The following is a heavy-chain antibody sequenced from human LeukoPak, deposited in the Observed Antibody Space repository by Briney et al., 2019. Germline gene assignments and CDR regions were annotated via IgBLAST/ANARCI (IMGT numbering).Heavy chain of an antibody. Sequence: GGSLRLSCAASGFTFSSYAMHWVRQALGKGLEWVAVVWYDGSTKYYADSVKGRFTISRDNSKNTLYLEMNSLRAEDTAVYYCARDPNLYSGTYDTYWGQGTLVTVSS. J-gene: IGHJ4*02. D-gene: IGHD1-26*01. CDR2: VWYDGSTK. CDR3: ARDPNLYSGTYDTY. CDR1: GFTFSSYA. V-gene: IGHV3-33*08.